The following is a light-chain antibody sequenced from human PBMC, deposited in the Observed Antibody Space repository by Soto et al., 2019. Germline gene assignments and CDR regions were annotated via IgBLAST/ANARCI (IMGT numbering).Light chain of an antibody. V-gene: IGLV2-23*01. CDR1: SGFVGSFSL. CDR2: EAT. J-gene: IGLJ3*02. CDR3: CSFAGSNSWV. Sequence: QSALAQPASVSGSPGQSITISCTGTSGFVGSFSLVSWYQQHPGAAPKLMIYEATRRPSGISNRFSGSKSGNTASLTISGLQAEDEAAYYCCSFAGSNSWVFGGGTKVTVL.